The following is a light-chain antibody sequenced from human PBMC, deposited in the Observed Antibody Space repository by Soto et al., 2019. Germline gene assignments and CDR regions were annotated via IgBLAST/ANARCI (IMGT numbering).Light chain of an antibody. V-gene: IGLV2-14*03. CDR2: DVS. J-gene: IGLJ2*01. CDR3: NSFTTSSTLV. Sequence: QSALTQPASVSGSPGQSITISCTGTSSDVGAYNYVSWNQHHPGKAPKLMIYDVSNRPSGVSNRFSGSKSGNTASLTISGLQAEDEADYYCNSFTTSSTLVFGGGTKLTVL. CDR1: SSDVGAYNY.